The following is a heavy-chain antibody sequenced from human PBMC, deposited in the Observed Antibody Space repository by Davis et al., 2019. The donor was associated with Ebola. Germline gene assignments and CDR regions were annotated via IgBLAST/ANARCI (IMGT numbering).Heavy chain of an antibody. V-gene: IGHV1-18*01. J-gene: IGHJ6*02. CDR2: ISAYNGNT. D-gene: IGHD1-7*01. CDR1: GYTFTSYG. Sequence: ASVHVSCMASGYTFTSYGISWVRQAPGQGLEWMGWISAYNGNTNYAQKLQGRVTMTTDTSTSTAYMELRSLRSDETAVYYCASNWNYETPPYYYYYGMDVWGQGTTVTVSS. CDR3: ASNWNYETPPYYYYYGMDV.